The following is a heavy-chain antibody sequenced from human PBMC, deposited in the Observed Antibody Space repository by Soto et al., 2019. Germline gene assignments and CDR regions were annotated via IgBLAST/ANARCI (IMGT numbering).Heavy chain of an antibody. CDR3: AKDGSMSLGRWYQLLENYYYGMDV. CDR2: ISYDGSNK. J-gene: IGHJ6*02. CDR1: GFTFNSYG. D-gene: IGHD2-2*01. Sequence: PAWSPRLSWAASGFTFNSYGMHWVRQAPGKGLDWVAVISYDGSNKYYADSVKGRFTISRDNSKNMLYLQMNSLRAEDTAVYYCAKDGSMSLGRWYQLLENYYYGMDVWGQGTTVTVSS. V-gene: IGHV3-30*18.